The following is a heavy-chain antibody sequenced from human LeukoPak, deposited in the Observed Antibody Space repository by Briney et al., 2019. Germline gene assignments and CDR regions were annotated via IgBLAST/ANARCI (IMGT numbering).Heavy chain of an antibody. D-gene: IGHD6-19*01. CDR2: IRYDESNK. CDR1: GFIFSNYG. Sequence: GGSLRLSCAASGFIFSNYGMHWVRQAPGKGLEWVAYIRYDESNKLYADSVKGRFTISRDNSKNILFLQMNSLRAEDTAVYYCATMQWLEGVDWFDPWGQGTLVTVSS. V-gene: IGHV3-30*02. J-gene: IGHJ5*02. CDR3: ATMQWLEGVDWFDP.